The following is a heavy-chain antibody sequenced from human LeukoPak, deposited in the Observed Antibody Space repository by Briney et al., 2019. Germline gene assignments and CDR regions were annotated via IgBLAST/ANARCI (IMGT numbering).Heavy chain of an antibody. CDR3: VRAYHPGGWFDP. Sequence: GGSLRLSCAASEFTFSSYNMNWVRQAPGKGLEWVSSISSFSSYIYYADSVKGRFTISRDNAKNSLYLQMNSLTAEDTAVHYCVRAYHPGGWFDPWGQGTLVTVSS. CDR2: ISSFSSYI. V-gene: IGHV3-21*01. CDR1: EFTFSSYN. J-gene: IGHJ5*02. D-gene: IGHD2-21*01.